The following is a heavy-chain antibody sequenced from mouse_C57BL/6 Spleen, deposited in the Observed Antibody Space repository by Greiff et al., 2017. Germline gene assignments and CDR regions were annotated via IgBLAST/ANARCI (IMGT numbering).Heavy chain of an antibody. J-gene: IGHJ3*01. CDR3: ARDLLYDYDEAY. Sequence: QVQLQQPGAELVKPGASVKMSCKASGYTFTSYWITWVKQRPGQGLEWIGDIYPGSGSTNYNEKFKSKATLTVDTSSSTAYMQLSSLTSEDSAVYYCARDLLYDYDEAYWGQGTLVTVSA. D-gene: IGHD2-4*01. CDR1: GYTFTSYW. V-gene: IGHV1-55*01. CDR2: IYPGSGST.